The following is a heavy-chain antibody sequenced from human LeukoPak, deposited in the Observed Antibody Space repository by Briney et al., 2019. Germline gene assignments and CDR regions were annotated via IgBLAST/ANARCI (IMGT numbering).Heavy chain of an antibody. V-gene: IGHV3-53*01. Sequence: GGSLRLSCQASGFTLSNNYMSWVRQAPGKGLEWVSVIYSGGSTYYADSVKGRFTSSRDNSKSTLYLQMNSVSAEDTAVYYGARGQEDFFWCFDYWGQGTLVTVSS. CDR3: ARGQEDFFWCFDY. CDR1: GFTLSNNY. CDR2: IYSGGST. D-gene: IGHD3-3*01. J-gene: IGHJ4*02.